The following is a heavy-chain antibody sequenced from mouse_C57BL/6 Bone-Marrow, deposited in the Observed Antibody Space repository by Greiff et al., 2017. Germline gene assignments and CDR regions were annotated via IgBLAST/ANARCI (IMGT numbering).Heavy chain of an antibody. CDR3: ARWLLYYFDY. V-gene: IGHV1-54*01. D-gene: IGHD2-3*01. Sequence: QVQLQQSGAELVRPGTSVKVSCKASGYAFTNYLIEWVKQRPGQGLEWIGVINPGSGGTNYNEKFKGKATLTADKSSSTAYMQLSNLTSEDSAVYFCARWLLYYFDYWGQGTTLTVSS. CDR1: GYAFTNYL. CDR2: INPGSGGT. J-gene: IGHJ2*01.